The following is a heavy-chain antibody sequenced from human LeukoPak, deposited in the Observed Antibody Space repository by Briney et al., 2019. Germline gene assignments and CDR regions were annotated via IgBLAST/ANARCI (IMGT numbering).Heavy chain of an antibody. CDR2: INAGNGNT. D-gene: IGHD2-15*01. V-gene: IGHV1-3*03. Sequence: ASVKVSCKASGYTFTSYAMHWVRQVPGQRLEWMGWINAGNGNTKYSQEFQGRVTITRDTSASTAYMELSSLRSEDMAVYYCARGQIDCSGGSCYGYWFDPWGQGTLVTVSS. CDR1: GYTFTSYA. J-gene: IGHJ5*02. CDR3: ARGQIDCSGGSCYGYWFDP.